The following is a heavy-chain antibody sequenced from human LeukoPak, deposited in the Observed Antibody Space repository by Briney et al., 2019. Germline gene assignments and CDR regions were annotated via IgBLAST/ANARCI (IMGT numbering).Heavy chain of an antibody. J-gene: IGHJ3*02. V-gene: IGHV1-18*04. Sequence: ASVKVSCKASGYTFNGHYLHWVRQAPGQGLEWMGWISPYNGNTKYAQKVQGRITMTTDTSTSTAYMELRSLRSDDTAVYYCATPLSNGVFDMWGRGTMVTVSS. D-gene: IGHD2-8*01. CDR3: ATPLSNGVFDM. CDR2: ISPYNGNT. CDR1: GYTFNGHY.